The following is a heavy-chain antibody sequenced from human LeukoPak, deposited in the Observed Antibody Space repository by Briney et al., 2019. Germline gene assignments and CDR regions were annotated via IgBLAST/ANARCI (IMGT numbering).Heavy chain of an antibody. D-gene: IGHD3-22*01. V-gene: IGHV1-18*01. CDR1: GYTFTSYG. CDR3: ARVGGYDSSGYYLYYFDY. J-gene: IGHJ4*02. CDR2: ISAYNGNT. Sequence: ASVKVSCKASGYTFTSYGISWVRQAPGQGLEWMGWISAYNGNTNYAQKLQGRVTMTTDTSTSTAYMELRSLRSDDTAVYYCARVGGYDSSGYYLYYFDYWGQGIPVTVSS.